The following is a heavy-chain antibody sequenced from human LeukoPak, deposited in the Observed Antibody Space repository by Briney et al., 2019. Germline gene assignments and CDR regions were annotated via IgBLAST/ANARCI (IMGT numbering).Heavy chain of an antibody. Sequence: ASVKVSCKASGYTFTSYGISWVRQAPGQGLEWMGWISGYNGNTNYAQKLQGRVTMTTDTSTSTAYMELSSLRSEDTAVYYCARGRPTYYYDSSGYQPIDYWGQGTLVTVSS. CDR1: GYTFTSYG. D-gene: IGHD3-22*01. J-gene: IGHJ4*02. CDR3: ARGRPTYYYDSSGYQPIDY. V-gene: IGHV1-18*01. CDR2: ISGYNGNT.